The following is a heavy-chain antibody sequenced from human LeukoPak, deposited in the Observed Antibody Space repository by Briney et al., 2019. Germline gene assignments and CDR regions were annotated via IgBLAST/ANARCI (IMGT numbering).Heavy chain of an antibody. J-gene: IGHJ4*02. CDR1: GFTFNSYS. CDR3: ARDQYYAFDY. V-gene: IGHV3-48*02. D-gene: IGHD3-3*01. CDR2: ISSSGSAI. Sequence: GGPLRLSCAASGFTFNSYSMNWVRQAPGKGLEWVSYISSSGSAIYYADSVKGRFTISRDNAKNSLYLQMNSLRDEDTAVYYCARDQYYAFDYWGQGTLVTVSS.